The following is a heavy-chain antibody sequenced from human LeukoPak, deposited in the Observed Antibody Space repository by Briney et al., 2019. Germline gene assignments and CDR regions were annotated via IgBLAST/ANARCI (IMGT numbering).Heavy chain of an antibody. CDR3: ARDTPSYDFWSGYPDY. Sequence: GSLRLSCAASGFTFSSYSMNWVRQAPGKGLEWVSYISSSSSTIYYADSVKGRFTISRDNAKNSLYLQMNSLRAGDTAVYYCARDTPSYDFWSGYPDYWGQGTLVTVSS. CDR2: ISSSSSTI. CDR1: GFTFSSYS. D-gene: IGHD3-3*01. V-gene: IGHV3-48*01. J-gene: IGHJ4*02.